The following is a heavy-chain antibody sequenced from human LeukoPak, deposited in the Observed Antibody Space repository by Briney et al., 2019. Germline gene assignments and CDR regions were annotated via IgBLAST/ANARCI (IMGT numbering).Heavy chain of an antibody. Sequence: PGGSLRLSCAASGFTFSRYSMNWVRQAPGKGLEWVSILYSGSDTYYSDSVMGRFTISRDNSRNTLFLQMDSLRVEDTAVYYCARVGDHYHWNFDLWGRGTLVTVSS. CDR2: LYSGSDT. CDR1: GFTFSRYS. V-gene: IGHV3-53*01. D-gene: IGHD3-10*01. CDR3: ARVGDHYHWNFDL. J-gene: IGHJ2*01.